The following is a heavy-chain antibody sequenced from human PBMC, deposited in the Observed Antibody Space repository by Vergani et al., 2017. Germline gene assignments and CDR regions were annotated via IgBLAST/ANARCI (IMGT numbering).Heavy chain of an antibody. CDR3: AKDNVPGYYDSSGYCDY. D-gene: IGHD3-22*01. CDR2: ISGSGGFT. J-gene: IGHJ4*02. V-gene: IGHV3-23*01. Sequence: EVQLLESGGNLVQPGGSLRLSCAASGFTFTNFAMTWVRQATGEGLEWVSGISGSGGFTYYADSVKGRFTISRAKSNNTMFLQMNNLSADDTAVYYCAKDNVPGYYDSSGYCDYWGQGTLVTVSS. CDR1: GFTFTNFA.